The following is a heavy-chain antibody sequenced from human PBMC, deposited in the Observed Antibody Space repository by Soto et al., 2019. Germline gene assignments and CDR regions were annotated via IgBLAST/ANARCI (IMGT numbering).Heavy chain of an antibody. CDR3: VRSTGSLDS. CDR1: GFILSYYA. CDR2: ISSNGDNT. Sequence: GGSLRLSCSVSGFILSYYAMHWVRQAPGKGLEYVSAISSNGDNTYYADSVKGRFIISRDISKNTLYLQMTSLRAEDTAVYYCVRSTGSLDSWGQGTLVTVSS. V-gene: IGHV3-64D*06. J-gene: IGHJ4*02. D-gene: IGHD1-26*01.